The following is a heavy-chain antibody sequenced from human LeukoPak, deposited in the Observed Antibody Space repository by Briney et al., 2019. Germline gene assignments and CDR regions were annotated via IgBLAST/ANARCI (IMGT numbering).Heavy chain of an antibody. CDR2: ISSSDSYI. D-gene: IGHD2-15*01. J-gene: IGHJ4*02. CDR1: GFTFSSYA. CDR3: ARQFCSGKSCYYKPFDY. V-gene: IGHV3-21*01. Sequence: GGSLRLSCAASGFTFSSYAMSWVRQAPGKGPEWVSSISSSDSYIYYADSVKGRFTVSRDNAENSLYLQMNSLRTEDTAVYYCARQFCSGKSCYYKPFDYWGQGTLVTVSS.